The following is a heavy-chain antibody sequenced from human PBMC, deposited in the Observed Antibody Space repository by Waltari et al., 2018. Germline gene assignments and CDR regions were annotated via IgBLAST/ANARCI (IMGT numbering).Heavy chain of an antibody. CDR2: ISSSGSTI. Sequence: EVQLVESGGGLVQPGGSLRLSCAASGFTFSSCELNWVRQAPGKGLEWVSYISSSGSTIDYADSVNGRFTISRDNAKNSLYLQMNSLRAEDTAVYYCARTHDYSNAFDIWGQGTMVTVSS. V-gene: IGHV3-48*03. J-gene: IGHJ3*02. CDR1: GFTFSSCE. CDR3: ARTHDYSNAFDI. D-gene: IGHD4-4*01.